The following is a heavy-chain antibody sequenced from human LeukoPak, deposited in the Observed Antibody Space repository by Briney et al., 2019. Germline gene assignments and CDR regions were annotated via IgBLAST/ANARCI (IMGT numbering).Heavy chain of an antibody. V-gene: IGHV4-39*01. CDR1: GDSIISTIYR. Sequence: SETLSLTCTLSGDSIISTIYRWAWIRQPPGKGLEWMGSIHYSGNTYYNPSLKSRVTMSVDTSKNQFSLKVRSVTATDTAVYYCARLHDLDYWGQGILVAVFS. CDR3: ARLHDLDY. D-gene: IGHD5-24*01. J-gene: IGHJ4*02. CDR2: IHYSGNT.